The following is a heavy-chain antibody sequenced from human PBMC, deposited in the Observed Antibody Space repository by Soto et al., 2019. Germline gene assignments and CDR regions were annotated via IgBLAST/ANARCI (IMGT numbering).Heavy chain of an antibody. J-gene: IGHJ4*02. CDR2: VRSDEDTT. CDR1: GFTFSKYG. Sequence: EVQVLESGGGLVQPGGSLRLSCAGSGFTFSKYGMNWVRQAPGKGLEWVSGVRSDEDTTYKAESVKGRFTVSRDTSKNTVYLQMNSLRVEDTAVYYCAKGKGIGATPDGANSWGQGTLVTVSP. D-gene: IGHD1-26*01. V-gene: IGHV3-23*01. CDR3: AKGKGIGATPDGANS.